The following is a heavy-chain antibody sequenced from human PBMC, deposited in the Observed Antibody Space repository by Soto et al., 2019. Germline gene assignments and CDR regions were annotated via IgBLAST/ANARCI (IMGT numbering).Heavy chain of an antibody. V-gene: IGHV1-2*04. D-gene: IGHD7-27*01. CDR2: INPNSGGT. CDR1: GYTFTGYY. Sequence: ASVKVSCKASGYTFTGYYMHWVRQAPGQGLEWMGWINPNSGGTNYAQKFQGWVTMTRDTSISTAYMELSRLRSDDTAVYYCARDGALTGGWNSFDYWGQGTLVTVSS. J-gene: IGHJ4*02. CDR3: ARDGALTGGWNSFDY.